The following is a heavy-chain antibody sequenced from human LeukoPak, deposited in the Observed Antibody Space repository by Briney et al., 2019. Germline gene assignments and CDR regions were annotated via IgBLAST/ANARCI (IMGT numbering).Heavy chain of an antibody. CDR1: GVSMSSYY. Sequence: PSETLSLTCTVSGVSMSSYYWSWIRQPAGKGLEWVGRIYTSGSTNYNPSLNSRVTMSVDKSKNQFSLKLTSATAADTAVYYCARDQGWVGVSVSFDRWGHGILVSVSS. V-gene: IGHV4-4*07. J-gene: IGHJ4*01. D-gene: IGHD3-3*01. CDR3: ARDQGWVGVSVSFDR. CDR2: IYTSGST.